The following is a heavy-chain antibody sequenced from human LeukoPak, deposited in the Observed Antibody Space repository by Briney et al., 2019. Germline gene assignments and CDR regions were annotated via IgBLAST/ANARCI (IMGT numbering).Heavy chain of an antibody. Sequence: PSETLSLTCTVSGGSIRSSTYYWGWIRQPPGKGVEWIGSIYYSGATNYNPSLKSRVTISVDTSKNQFSLKLSSVTAADTAVFYCARQDGYNRYYYYYMDVWGEGTTVTVSS. CDR1: GGSIRSSTYY. D-gene: IGHD5-24*01. CDR3: ARQDGYNRYYYYYMDV. J-gene: IGHJ6*03. CDR2: IYYSGAT. V-gene: IGHV4-39*01.